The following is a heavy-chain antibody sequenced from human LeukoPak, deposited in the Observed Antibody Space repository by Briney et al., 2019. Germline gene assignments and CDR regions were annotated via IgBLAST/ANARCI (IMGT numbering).Heavy chain of an antibody. CDR2: IYTSGST. CDR1: GGSISSGGFY. CDR3: ARDHVWSSSSYFDY. V-gene: IGHV4-61*02. D-gene: IGHD2-2*01. Sequence: PSETLSLTCTVPGGSISSGGFYWSWIRQPAGKGLEWIGRIYTSGSTNHNPSLKSRVTISVDTSKNQFSLKLSSVTAADTAVYYCARDHVWSSSSYFDYWGQGTLVTVSS. J-gene: IGHJ4*02.